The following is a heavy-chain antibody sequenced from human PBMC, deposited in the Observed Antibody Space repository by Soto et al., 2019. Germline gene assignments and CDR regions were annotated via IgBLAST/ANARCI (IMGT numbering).Heavy chain of an antibody. CDR1: GYTFTNYY. D-gene: IGHD6-19*01. CDR3: ARDLSSYSSGCYDL. CDR2: INPSGGRT. V-gene: IGHV1-46*01. Sequence: ASVMVSCKASGYTFTNYYMHWVRQAPGQGLEWMGIINPSGGRTNYAQKLQGRVTMTRDTSTSTVYLELSTLRSEDTAVYYCARDLSSYSSGCYDLWGRGTLVTVSS. J-gene: IGHJ2*01.